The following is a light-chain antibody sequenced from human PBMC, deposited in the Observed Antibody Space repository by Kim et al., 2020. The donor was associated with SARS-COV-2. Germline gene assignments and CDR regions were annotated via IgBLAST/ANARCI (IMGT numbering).Light chain of an antibody. V-gene: IGKV1-39*01. CDR1: QDISRY. J-gene: IGKJ1*01. CDR3: QQTYSASRT. Sequence: ASVGDRVTITCRASQDISRYLKWYQQKPGKAPKLLIYTASSLQSGVPSRFTGSGSETDFTLTISSLQPEDCATYYCQQTYSASRTFGQGTKVDIK. CDR2: TAS.